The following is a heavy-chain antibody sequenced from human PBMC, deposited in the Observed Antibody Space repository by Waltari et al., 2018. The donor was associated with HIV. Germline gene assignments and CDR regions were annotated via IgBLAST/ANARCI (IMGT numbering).Heavy chain of an antibody. V-gene: IGHV4-34*01. Sequence: QVQLQQWGAGLLKPSEPLSLTCPVYGGSFSGYYWRWLRKPPGKGLEGIGEINHSGSTNYNPSLKSRVTISVDTSKTQFSLKLSSVTAADTAVYYCARAMVREVIDAFDIWGQGTMVTVSS. J-gene: IGHJ3*02. D-gene: IGHD3-10*01. CDR2: INHSGST. CDR1: GGSFSGYY. CDR3: ARAMVREVIDAFDI.